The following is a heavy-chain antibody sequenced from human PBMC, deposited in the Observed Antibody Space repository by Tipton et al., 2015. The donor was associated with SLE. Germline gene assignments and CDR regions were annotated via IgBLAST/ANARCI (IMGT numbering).Heavy chain of an antibody. CDR1: GYAFTSHD. CDR2: LNPNSGNT. D-gene: IGHD3-10*01. CDR3: ARGEPYGSALRYYYGMDV. J-gene: IGHJ6*02. Sequence: QVQLVQSGAEVKKPGASVKVSCKASGYAFTSHDINWVRQATGQGLEWMGWLNPNSGNTGYAQKFQGRVTMTRNTSISTAYMELSSLRSEDTAVYYCARGEPYGSALRYYYGMDVWGQGTTVTVSS. V-gene: IGHV1-8*01.